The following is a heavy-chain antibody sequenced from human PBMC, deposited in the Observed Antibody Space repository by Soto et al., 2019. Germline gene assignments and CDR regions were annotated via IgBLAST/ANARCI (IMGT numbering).Heavy chain of an antibody. V-gene: IGHV3-21*01. J-gene: IGHJ6*02. CDR1: GFPFDSYS. Sequence: LRLSCAVSGFPFDSYSMSWVRQAPGQGLEWLASLSSGSFYIFHADSIRGRFTISRDDAKNLLFLQMNSLTIGDTATYYCAREANTIYAPHGLDVWGQGTAVTVSS. D-gene: IGHD3-3*01. CDR2: LSSGSFYI. CDR3: AREANTIYAPHGLDV.